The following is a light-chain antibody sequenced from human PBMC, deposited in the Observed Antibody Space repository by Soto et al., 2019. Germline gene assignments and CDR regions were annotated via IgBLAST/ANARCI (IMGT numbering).Light chain of an antibody. CDR3: QSYDANNQV. J-gene: IGLJ3*02. CDR2: EDN. V-gene: IGLV6-57*01. Sequence: NFMLTQPHSVSESPGKTVIISCTRSSGSIASNYVQWYQQRPGSSPTTVIYEDNQRPSGVPDRFSGSIDSSSNSASLTISGLENEDEADYFCQSYDANNQVFGGGTKLTVL. CDR1: SGSIASNY.